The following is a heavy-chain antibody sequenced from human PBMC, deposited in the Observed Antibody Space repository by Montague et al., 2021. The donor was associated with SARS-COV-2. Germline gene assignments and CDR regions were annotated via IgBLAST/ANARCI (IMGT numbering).Heavy chain of an antibody. J-gene: IGHJ4*02. CDR1: GFTFSSYS. CDR2: ISSSSSYI. D-gene: IGHD6-13*01. V-gene: IGHV3-21*01. CDR3: ARDDFRIAAAVFDY. Sequence: SLRLSCAASGFTFSSYSMNWVRQAPGKGLEWVSSISSSSSYIYYAGSVKGRFTTSRDNAKNSLYLQMNSLRAEDTAVYYCARDDFRIAAAVFDYWGQGTLVTVSS.